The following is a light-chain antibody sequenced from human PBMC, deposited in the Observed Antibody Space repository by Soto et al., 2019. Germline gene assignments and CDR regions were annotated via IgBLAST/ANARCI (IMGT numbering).Light chain of an antibody. CDR3: CSYAGSYILI. Sequence: QSALTQPRSVSGSPGQSVTISCTGTNSDVGGYNYVSWYQQHPGKVPKLMIFDVSKRPSGVPDRFSGSKSGNTASLTISGLQAEDEADYHCCSYAGSYILIFGGGTKLTVL. V-gene: IGLV2-11*01. CDR2: DVS. CDR1: NSDVGGYNY. J-gene: IGLJ2*01.